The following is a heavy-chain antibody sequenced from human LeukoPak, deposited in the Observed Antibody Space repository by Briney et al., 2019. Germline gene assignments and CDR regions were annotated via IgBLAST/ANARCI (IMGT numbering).Heavy chain of an antibody. CDR1: GYSFTTFG. D-gene: IGHD3-3*01. Sequence: ASVKVSCKASGYSFTTFGFNWVRQAPGQGPEWMGWIGTYNGNTNYAQKLQGRVTMTTDTSTSTAYMELRSLRSDDTAVYYCARVQLRFLEWLLPHYYGMDVWGQGTTVTVSS. CDR3: ARVQLRFLEWLLPHYYGMDV. V-gene: IGHV1-18*01. J-gene: IGHJ6*02. CDR2: IGTYNGNT.